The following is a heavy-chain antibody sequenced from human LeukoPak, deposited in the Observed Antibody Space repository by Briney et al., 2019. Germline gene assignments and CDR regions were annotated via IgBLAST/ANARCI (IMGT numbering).Heavy chain of an antibody. CDR1: GGTFSSYA. V-gene: IGHV1-69*04. CDR2: IIPILGIA. Sequence: ASVKVSCKASGGTFSSYAISWVRQAPGQGLEWMGRIIPILGIANYAQKFQGRVTITADKSTSTAYMELSSLRSEDTAVYYCARGKLDPKGIVVVPAAIRGDAFDIWAKGQWSPSLQ. D-gene: IGHD2-2*02. J-gene: IGHJ3*02. CDR3: ARGKLDPKGIVVVPAAIRGDAFDI.